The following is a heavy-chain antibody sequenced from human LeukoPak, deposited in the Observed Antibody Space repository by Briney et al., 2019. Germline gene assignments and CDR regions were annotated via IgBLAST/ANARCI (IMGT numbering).Heavy chain of an antibody. V-gene: IGHV3-20*04. D-gene: IGHD3-3*01. Sequence: GGSLRLSCAASGFTFDDYGMSWVRQAPGKGLEWVSGINWNGGSTGYADSVKGRFTISRDNAKNPLYLQMNSLRAEDTALYYCARDTANYDFWSGYYYYFDYWGQGTLVTVSS. CDR1: GFTFDDYG. J-gene: IGHJ4*02. CDR2: INWNGGST. CDR3: ARDTANYDFWSGYYYYFDY.